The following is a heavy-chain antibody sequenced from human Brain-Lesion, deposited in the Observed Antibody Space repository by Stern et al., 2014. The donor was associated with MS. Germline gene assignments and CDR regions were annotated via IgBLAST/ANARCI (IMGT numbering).Heavy chain of an antibody. CDR3: ARDPETYTSAWYGWFDP. CDR1: GYSISNDYH. J-gene: IGHJ5*02. D-gene: IGHD6-19*01. V-gene: IGHV4-38-2*02. Sequence: QVQLQESGPGLVKPSETLALTCSVSGYSISNDYHWVWMRQAPGQGLEWIGSIHPSGSIYHNPSLRSRISLSVDTSKNPFSLRMTSVTAADTAVYYCARDPETYTSAWYGWFDPWGQGILVTVSS. CDR2: IHPSGSI.